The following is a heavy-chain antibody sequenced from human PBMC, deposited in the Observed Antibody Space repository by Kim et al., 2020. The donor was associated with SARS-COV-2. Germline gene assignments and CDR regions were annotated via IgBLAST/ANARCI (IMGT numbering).Heavy chain of an antibody. CDR1: GFIVSNSF. J-gene: IGHJ4*02. V-gene: IGHV3-53*01. CDR3: ARDRCNWDDGGALFDN. CDR2: IYSGGSK. D-gene: IGHD1-1*01. Sequence: GGSLRLSCAASGFIVSNSFMSWVRQAPGKGLEWVSVIYSGGSKYYADSVKGRFTISRDNSKNTLYLQMNSLRAEDTAVYYCARDRCNWDDGGALFDNWGQGTLVTVSS.